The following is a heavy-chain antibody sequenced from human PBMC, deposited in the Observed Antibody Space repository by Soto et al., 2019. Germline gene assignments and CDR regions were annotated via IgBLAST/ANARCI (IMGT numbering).Heavy chain of an antibody. CDR2: ISYDGSNK. D-gene: IGHD3-3*01. Sequence: GGSLRLSCAASGFTFSSYDMHWVRQAPGKGLEWVAVISYDGSNKYYADSVKGRFTISRDNSKNTLYLQMNSLRAEDTAVYYCAKTYCDFWSGYYPFDPWGQGTLVTVSS. V-gene: IGHV3-30*18. CDR3: AKTYCDFWSGYYPFDP. J-gene: IGHJ5*02. CDR1: GFTFSSYD.